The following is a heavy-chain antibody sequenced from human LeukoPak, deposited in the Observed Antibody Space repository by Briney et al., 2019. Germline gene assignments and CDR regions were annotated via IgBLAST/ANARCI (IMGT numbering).Heavy chain of an antibody. Sequence: SAKVSCKASGYTFTSYAISWVRQAPGQGLEWMGGIIPIFGTANYAQKFQGRVTITADESTSTAYMELSSLRSEDTAVYYCAREGGYTYGVLDYWGQGTLVTVSS. J-gene: IGHJ4*02. CDR3: AREGGYTYGVLDY. CDR1: GYTFTSYA. V-gene: IGHV1-69*13. CDR2: IIPIFGTA. D-gene: IGHD5-18*01.